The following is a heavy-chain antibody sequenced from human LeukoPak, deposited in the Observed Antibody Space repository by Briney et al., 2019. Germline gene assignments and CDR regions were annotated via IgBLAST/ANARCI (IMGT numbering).Heavy chain of an antibody. D-gene: IGHD2-2*01. J-gene: IGHJ4*02. CDR1: GLTFSSHW. CDR2: IKQDGSEK. V-gene: IGHV3-7*01. CDR3: ARGRECSGTGCYLPGIY. Sequence: GGSLRLSCAASGLTFSSHWMHWVRQAPGKGLEWVANIKQDGSEKYHVDSVKGRFTISRDSAKNSLYLQMDSLRVEDTAVYYCARGRECSGTGCYLPGIYWGQGILVTVSS.